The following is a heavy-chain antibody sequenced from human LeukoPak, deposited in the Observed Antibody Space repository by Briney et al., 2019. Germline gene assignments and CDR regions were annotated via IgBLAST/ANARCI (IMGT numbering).Heavy chain of an antibody. CDR2: FDPEDGET. CDR1: GYTLTELS. D-gene: IGHD6-13*01. Sequence: ASVKVSCKVSGYTLTELSMHWVRQAPGKGLEWMGGFDPEDGETIYAQKFQGRVTMTEDTSTDIAYMELSSLRSEDTAVYYCATAAGTGVFFDPWGQGTLVTVSS. CDR3: ATAAGTGVFFDP. V-gene: IGHV1-24*01. J-gene: IGHJ5*02.